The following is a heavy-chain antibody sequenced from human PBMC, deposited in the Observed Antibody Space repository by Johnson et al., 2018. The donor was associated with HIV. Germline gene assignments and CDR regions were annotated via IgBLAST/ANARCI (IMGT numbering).Heavy chain of an antibody. CDR1: GFTFSSYG. Sequence: QVQLVESGGGVVQSGRSLRLSCAASGFTFSSYGMHWVRQAPAKGLEWVAVISYDGSDKDYADSVKGRFTISRDSSKNTLYLQMNSLRIEDTAVYYCAKDKDAFDIWGQGTMVTVSS. J-gene: IGHJ3*02. V-gene: IGHV3-30*04. CDR3: AKDKDAFDI. CDR2: ISYDGSDK.